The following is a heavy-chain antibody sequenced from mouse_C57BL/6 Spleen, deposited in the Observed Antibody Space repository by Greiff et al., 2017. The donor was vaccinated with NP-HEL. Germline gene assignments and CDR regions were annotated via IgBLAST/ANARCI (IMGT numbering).Heavy chain of an antibody. D-gene: IGHD1-1*01. V-gene: IGHV3-6*01. J-gene: IGHJ4*01. CDR2: ISYDGSN. CDR1: GYSITSGYY. CDR3: ARDRITTVVGGAMDY. Sequence: EVQLQESGPGLVKPSQSLSLTCSVTGYSITSGYYWNWIRQFPGNKLEWMGYISYDGSNNYNPSLKNRISITRDTSKNQFFLKLNSVTTEDTATYYCARDRITTVVGGAMDYWGQGTSVTVSS.